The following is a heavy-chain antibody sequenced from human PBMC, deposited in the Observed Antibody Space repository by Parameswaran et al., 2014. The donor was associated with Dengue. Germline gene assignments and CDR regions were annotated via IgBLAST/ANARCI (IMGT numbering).Heavy chain of an antibody. V-gene: IGHV4-34*01. J-gene: IGHJ4*02. CDR3: ARSPAGYSSGWYLY. CDR1: GGSFSGYY. CDR2: INHSGST. D-gene: IGHD6-19*01. Sequence: ASETLSLTCAVYGGSFSGYYWSWIRQPPGKGLEWIGEINHSGSTNYNPSLKSRVTISVDTSKNQFSLKLSSVTAADTAVYYCARSPAGYSSGWYLYWGQGNPGHRLL.